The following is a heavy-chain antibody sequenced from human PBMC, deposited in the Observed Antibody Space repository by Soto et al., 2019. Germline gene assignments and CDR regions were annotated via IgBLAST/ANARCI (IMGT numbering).Heavy chain of an antibody. J-gene: IGHJ5*02. D-gene: IGHD3-10*01. CDR3: ARQLWFGETWFDP. V-gene: IGHV4-39*01. Sequence: PSETLSLTCTVSGGSISSSSYYWGWIRQPPGKGLEWIGSIYYSGSTYYNPSLKSRVTISVDTSKNQFSLKLSSVTAADTAVYYCARQLWFGETWFDPWGQGTLVTVSS. CDR1: GGSISSSSYY. CDR2: IYYSGST.